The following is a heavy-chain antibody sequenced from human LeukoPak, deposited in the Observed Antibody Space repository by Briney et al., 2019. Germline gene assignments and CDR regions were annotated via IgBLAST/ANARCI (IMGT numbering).Heavy chain of an antibody. CDR2: ISSSSSYI. D-gene: IGHD4-17*01. CDR3: ARDPYGDYPLDY. CDR1: GFTFSSYW. J-gene: IGHJ4*02. V-gene: IGHV3-21*01. Sequence: PGGSLRLSCAASGFTFSSYWMSWVRQAPGKGLEWVSSISSSSSYIYYADSVKGRFTISRDNAKNSLYLQMNSLRAEDTAVYYCARDPYGDYPLDYWGQGILVTVSS.